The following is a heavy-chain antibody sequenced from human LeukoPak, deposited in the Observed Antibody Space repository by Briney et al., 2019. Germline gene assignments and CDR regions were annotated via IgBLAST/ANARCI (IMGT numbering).Heavy chain of an antibody. J-gene: IGHJ4*02. CDR2: VGNDGSVT. CDR1: GFTFSSYG. V-gene: IGHV3-33*01. D-gene: IGHD6-13*01. Sequence: GRSLRVSCAASGFTFSSYGMHWVRHAPGKGLEWVAVVGNDGSVTYYADSVKGRFTISRDNSKNTLYLQMNSLRAEDTAVYYCARGTAAGRREFNFDYWGQGTLVTLSS. CDR3: ARGTAAGRREFNFDY.